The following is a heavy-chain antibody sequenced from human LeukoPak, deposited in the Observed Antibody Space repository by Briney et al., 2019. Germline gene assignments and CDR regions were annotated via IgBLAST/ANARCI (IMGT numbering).Heavy chain of an antibody. D-gene: IGHD2-2*01. J-gene: IGHJ4*02. CDR2: IYYSGNT. CDR3: ARVRYCSTNRCYDREFDN. CDR1: GGSISNYY. Sequence: SETLSLTCTVSGGSISNYYWSWIRQPPGTGLEWIGYIYYSGNTNYNPSLKSRVTISVDTSKNQFSLKLNSVTAADTAVYYCARVRYCSTNRCYDREFDNWGQGTLVTVSS. V-gene: IGHV4-59*01.